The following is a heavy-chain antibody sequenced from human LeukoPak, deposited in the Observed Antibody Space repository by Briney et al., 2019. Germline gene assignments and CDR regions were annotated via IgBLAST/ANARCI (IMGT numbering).Heavy chain of an antibody. CDR2: IIPILGIA. Sequence: SVKVSCKASGGTFSSYAISWVRQAPGQGLEWMGRIIPILGIANYAQKFQGRVTITADKSTSTAYMELSSLRSEDTAVYYCARGAYYYDSSGYYSFDYWGQGTLATVSS. V-gene: IGHV1-69*04. D-gene: IGHD3-22*01. J-gene: IGHJ4*02. CDR3: ARGAYYYDSSGYYSFDY. CDR1: GGTFSSYA.